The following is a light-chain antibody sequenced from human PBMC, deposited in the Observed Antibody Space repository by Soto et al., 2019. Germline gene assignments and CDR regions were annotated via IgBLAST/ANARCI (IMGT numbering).Light chain of an antibody. J-gene: IGKJ2*01. CDR1: QSVSSSY. CDR3: QQDGSSPYT. V-gene: IGKV3-20*01. CDR2: GAS. Sequence: EIVLTQSPGTLSLSPGERATLSCRASQSVSSSYLAWYQQKPGQAPRLLISGASSRATGIPDRFRGSGSGSDFPLTLSRLEPEDFAMYYCQQDGSSPYTLGQGTKLEIK.